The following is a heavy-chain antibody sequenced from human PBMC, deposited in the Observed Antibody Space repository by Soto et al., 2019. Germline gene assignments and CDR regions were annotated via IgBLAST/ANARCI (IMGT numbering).Heavy chain of an antibody. D-gene: IGHD2-21*01. V-gene: IGHV1-18*01. CDR1: GYTFTNYG. J-gene: IGHJ6*02. CDR2: INVYNGNT. CDR3: ARDPLIVAVSSDYGMDV. Sequence: QVQLVQSGAEVKKPGASVKVSCKASGYTFTNYGINWVRQAPGRGLEWMGWINVYNGNTNYAQSLQGRVIMTTDTSTNTAYMELRSLRSEDTAVYYCARDPLIVAVSSDYGMDVWGQGTTVTVSS.